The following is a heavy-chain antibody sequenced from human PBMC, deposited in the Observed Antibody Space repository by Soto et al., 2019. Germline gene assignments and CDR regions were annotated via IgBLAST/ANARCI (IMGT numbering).Heavy chain of an antibody. CDR3: AREAV. CDR1: GFTFSGYW. V-gene: IGHV3-7*05. J-gene: IGHJ6*02. CDR2: IKQDGSEQ. Sequence: EVQLVESGGGVVQPGGSLRLSCAASGFTFSGYWMSWVRQAPGKGLEWVANIKQDGSEQFYVDSVKGRFTISRDNAKNALNLQMNSRRDEDTAVYYCAREAVWGQGTTVPVSS.